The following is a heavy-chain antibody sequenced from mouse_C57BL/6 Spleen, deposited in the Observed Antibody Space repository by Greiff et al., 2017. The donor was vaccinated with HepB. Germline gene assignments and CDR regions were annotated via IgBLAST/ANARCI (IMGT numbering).Heavy chain of an antibody. Sequence: VQLQQPGAELVKPGASVKMSCKASGYTFTSYWITWVKQRPGQGLEWIGDIYPGSGSTNYNEKFKSKATLTVDTSSSTAYMQLSSLTSEDSAVYYCARGGLYGNYVGWFAYWGQGTLVTVSA. CDR2: IYPGSGST. J-gene: IGHJ3*01. CDR1: GYTFTSYW. V-gene: IGHV1-55*01. D-gene: IGHD2-1*01. CDR3: ARGGLYGNYVGWFAY.